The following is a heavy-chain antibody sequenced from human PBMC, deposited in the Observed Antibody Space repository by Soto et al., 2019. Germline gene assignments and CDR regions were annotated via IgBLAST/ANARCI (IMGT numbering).Heavy chain of an antibody. CDR2: IYYSRST. V-gene: IGHV4-59*08. J-gene: IGHJ6*03. Sequence: QVQLQESGPGLVKPSDTLSLTCTVSGGSISSYYWTSIRQPPVKGLEWIGYIYYSRSTNDNPSLSSRLTISVDTSKTQFSLKFSSVTDAEMDVNYSATLDRDYRNMDVWGKGTTVSVFS. D-gene: IGHD3-16*01. CDR3: ATLDRDYRNMDV. CDR1: GGSISSYY.